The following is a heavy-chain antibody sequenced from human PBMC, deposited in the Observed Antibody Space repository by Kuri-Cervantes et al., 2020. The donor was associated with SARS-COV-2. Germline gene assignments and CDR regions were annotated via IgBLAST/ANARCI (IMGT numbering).Heavy chain of an antibody. CDR2: IRSKANSYAT. CDR3: ARRAMVRGTYYFDY. CDR1: GFTFSGSA. Sequence: GGSLRLSCAASGFTFSGSAMHWVRQASGKGLEWVGRIRSKANSYATAYAASLKGRFTISRDDAKNTAYLQMNSLETEDTAVYYCARRAMVRGTYYFDYWGQGTLVTVSS. J-gene: IGHJ4*02. D-gene: IGHD3-10*01. V-gene: IGHV3-73*01.